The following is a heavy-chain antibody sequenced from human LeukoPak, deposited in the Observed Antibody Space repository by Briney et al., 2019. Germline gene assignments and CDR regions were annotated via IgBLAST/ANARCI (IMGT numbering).Heavy chain of an antibody. CDR3: TRMTTGHDY. V-gene: IGHV4-34*01. CDR2: INHSGYT. Sequence: SKTLSLTCAVSGVSFNDYYWSWVRQTPGRGLEWIGEINHSGYTNDSPSLKSRVTLSINTSRKQFSLNLKSVTVADTGIYYCTRMTTGHDYWGQGTLVTVSS. J-gene: IGHJ4*02. CDR1: GVSFNDYY. D-gene: IGHD4-17*01.